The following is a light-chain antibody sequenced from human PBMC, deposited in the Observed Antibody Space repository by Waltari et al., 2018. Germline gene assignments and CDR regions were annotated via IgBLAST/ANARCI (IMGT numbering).Light chain of an antibody. CDR1: QSVSSK. CDR3: QQYHGWPLIT. J-gene: IGKJ5*01. CDR2: GAS. V-gene: IGKV3-15*01. Sequence: ETVMTQPATLSVSPGERVTLSCRASQSVSSKLAWYQQKRGQAPRLLIYGASTRVSDVPDRFSGSGSGTEVILTISSLRSEDLAVYFCQQYHGWPLITFGQGTRLEIK.